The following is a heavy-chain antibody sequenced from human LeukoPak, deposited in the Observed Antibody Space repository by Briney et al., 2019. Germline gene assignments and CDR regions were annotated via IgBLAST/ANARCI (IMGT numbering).Heavy chain of an antibody. CDR1: GFTFSSYA. Sequence: GGSLRLSCAASGFTFSSYAMSWVRQAPGKGLEWVSRISGSGGSTYYADSVKGRFTISRDNSKNTLYLQMNSLRAEDTAVYYCAKDLYSSSSTSYYWGQGTLVTVSS. CDR3: AKDLYSSSSTSYY. D-gene: IGHD6-6*01. J-gene: IGHJ4*02. V-gene: IGHV3-23*01. CDR2: ISGSGGST.